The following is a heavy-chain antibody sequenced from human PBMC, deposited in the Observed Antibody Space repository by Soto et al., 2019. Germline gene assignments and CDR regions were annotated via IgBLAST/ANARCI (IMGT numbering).Heavy chain of an antibody. D-gene: IGHD3-3*01. CDR3: ARDHYDFWSGYWNY. CDR2: IKQDGSEK. Sequence: VQLVESGGGLVQPGGSLRLSCAASGFTFSSYWMSWVRQAPGKGLEWVANIKQDGSEKYYVDSVKGRFTISRDNAKNSLYLQMNSLRAEDTAVYYCARDHYDFWSGYWNYWGQGTLVTVSS. J-gene: IGHJ4*02. V-gene: IGHV3-7*01. CDR1: GFTFSSYW.